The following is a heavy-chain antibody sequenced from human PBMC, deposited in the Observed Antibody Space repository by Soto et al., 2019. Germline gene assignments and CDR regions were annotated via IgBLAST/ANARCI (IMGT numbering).Heavy chain of an antibody. CDR3: ARGTYCSGGSCSPPDY. CDR1: GFTFSSYS. D-gene: IGHD2-15*01. V-gene: IGHV3-21*01. CDR2: ISSSSSYI. J-gene: IGHJ4*02. Sequence: LRLSCAASGFTFSSYSMNWVRQAPGKGLEWVSSISSSSSYIYYADSVKGRFTISRDNAKNSLYLQMNSLRAEDTAVYYCARGTYCSGGSCSPPDYWGQGTLVPVS.